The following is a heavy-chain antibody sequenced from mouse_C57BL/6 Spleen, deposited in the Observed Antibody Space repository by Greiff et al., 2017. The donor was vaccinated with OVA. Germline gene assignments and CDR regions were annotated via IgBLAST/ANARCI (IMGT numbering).Heavy chain of an antibody. J-gene: IGHJ1*03. Sequence: VKLQESGAELARPGASVKMSCKASGYTFTSYTMHWVKQRPGQGLEWIGYINPSSGYTKYNQKFKDKATLTADKSSSTAYMQLSSLTSEDSAVYYCARGYYGYFDVWGTGTTVTVSS. D-gene: IGHD2-2*01. CDR1: GYTFTSYT. CDR2: INPSSGYT. V-gene: IGHV1-4*01. CDR3: ARGYYGYFDV.